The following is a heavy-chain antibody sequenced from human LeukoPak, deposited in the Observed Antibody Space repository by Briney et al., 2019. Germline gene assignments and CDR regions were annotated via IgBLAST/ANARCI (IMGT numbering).Heavy chain of an antibody. CDR1: GFTFSGFG. CDR3: AKKLVPYIGSGYGFAV. Sequence: QPGTSLRLSCAASGFTFSGFGMHWVRQAPGKGLEWVAVIRDDGSRAYYADSLKGRFTVSRDNSESTLFLQMNSLRTEDTAVYYCAKKLVPYIGSGYGFAVLGQGTTVTVSS. V-gene: IGHV3-30*18. CDR2: IRDDGSRA. J-gene: IGHJ6*02. D-gene: IGHD3-10*01.